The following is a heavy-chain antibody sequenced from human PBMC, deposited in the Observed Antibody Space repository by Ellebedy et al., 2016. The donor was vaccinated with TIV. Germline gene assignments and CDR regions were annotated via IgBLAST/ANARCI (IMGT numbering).Heavy chain of an antibody. Sequence: GQSLKISCAASGFTFTSYWMNWVRQAPGKGLVWVSRVNSDGRSTSYGDSVKGRFTIFRDHARSTMYLQMNSLRAEDTAVYYCARGGSTSCNGWGQGTLVTVSS. J-gene: IGHJ4*02. V-gene: IGHV3-74*01. CDR2: VNSDGRST. D-gene: IGHD2-2*01. CDR3: ARGGSTSCNG. CDR1: GFTFTSYW.